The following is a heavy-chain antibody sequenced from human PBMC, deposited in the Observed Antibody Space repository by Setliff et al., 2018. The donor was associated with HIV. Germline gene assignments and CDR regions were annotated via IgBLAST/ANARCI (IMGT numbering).Heavy chain of an antibody. D-gene: IGHD2-15*01. CDR1: GNSLTESS. CDR3: AIGIGFCSGGSWWGI. Sequence: ASVKVSCKVSGNSLTESSMHWVRQAPGKGLEWMGGFDPEDGETIYAQKFQGRVTMTEDTSTDTGYMELSSLRSEDTALYYCAIGIGFCSGGSWWGIWGQGTMVT. J-gene: IGHJ3*02. V-gene: IGHV1-24*01. CDR2: FDPEDGET.